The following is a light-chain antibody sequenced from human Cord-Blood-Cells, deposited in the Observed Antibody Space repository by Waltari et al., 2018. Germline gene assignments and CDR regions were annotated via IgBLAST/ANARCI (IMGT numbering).Light chain of an antibody. J-gene: IGLJ3*02. V-gene: IGLV2-14*01. CDR3: SSYTSSSTFWV. CDR1: SSDVGGYNY. Sequence: QSALTQPAPVSGSPGQSITISCTGTSSDVGGYNYVSWYQQHPGKAPQLMIYAVSKLPSGVSNRFSGSKSGNTASLTISGLQAEDEADYYCSSYTSSSTFWVFGGGTKLTVL. CDR2: AVS.